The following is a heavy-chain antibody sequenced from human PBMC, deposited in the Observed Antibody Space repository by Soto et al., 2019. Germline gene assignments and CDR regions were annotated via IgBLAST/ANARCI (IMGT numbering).Heavy chain of an antibody. D-gene: IGHD3-22*01. V-gene: IGHV4-30-4*01. Sequence: SETLSLTCTVSGGSISSDDYYWSWIRQAPGRGLEWIGYIHSSGSIYYNPSLKSRATMSMDTAGNQFSLKVSSVTVADTAVYYCARDLDGLHDDTSGPFPRPGWGQGTLVTVSS. CDR2: IHSSGSI. CDR3: ARDLDGLHDDTSGPFPRPG. CDR1: GGSISSDDYY. J-gene: IGHJ1*01.